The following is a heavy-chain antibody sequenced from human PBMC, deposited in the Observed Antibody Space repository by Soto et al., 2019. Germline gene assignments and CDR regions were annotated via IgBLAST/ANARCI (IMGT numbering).Heavy chain of an antibody. Sequence: QVELVESGGGVVQPGRSLRLSCAASGFTFSSYAMHWVRQAPGKGLECVAVVSYDGTNKYYADSVKGRFTISRDNSKNTVSLQMNSLRPDDTAVYYCARDSAMLRFLEWFLEGGMDYWGQGSLVTVSS. CDR1: GFTFSSYA. J-gene: IGHJ4*02. V-gene: IGHV3-30*01. CDR2: VSYDGTNK. D-gene: IGHD3-3*01. CDR3: ARDSAMLRFLEWFLEGGMDY.